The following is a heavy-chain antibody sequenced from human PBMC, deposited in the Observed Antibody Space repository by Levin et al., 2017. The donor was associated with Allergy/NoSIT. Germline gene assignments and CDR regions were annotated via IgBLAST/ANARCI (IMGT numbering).Heavy chain of an antibody. CDR3: ARDSTYDY. J-gene: IGHJ4*02. V-gene: IGHV3-11*05. CDR2: ISGSSYYT. Sequence: LSLTCAASGFTFSDYYMSWIRQAPGKGLEWVSYISGSSYYTNYADSVKGRFTISRDNAKNSLYLQMNSLIAEDTAVYYCARDSTYDYWGQGTLVTVSS. CDR1: GFTFSDYY. D-gene: IGHD6-13*01.